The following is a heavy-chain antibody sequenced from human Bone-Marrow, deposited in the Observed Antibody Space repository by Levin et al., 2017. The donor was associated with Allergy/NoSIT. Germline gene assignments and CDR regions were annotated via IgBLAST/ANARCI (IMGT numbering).Heavy chain of an antibody. CDR1: GGSISSSNW. Sequence: PSETLSLTCAVSGGSISSSNWWNWVRQSPGGGLEWIGEIYHSGSTNYNPSLKNRIFISVDKSRNQFSLRLNSVTAADTALYYCARRNSSWVVFAFDMWGQGTLVTFSS. CDR2: IYHSGST. V-gene: IGHV4-4*02. D-gene: IGHD2-8*02. CDR3: ARRNSSWVVFAFDM. J-gene: IGHJ3*02.